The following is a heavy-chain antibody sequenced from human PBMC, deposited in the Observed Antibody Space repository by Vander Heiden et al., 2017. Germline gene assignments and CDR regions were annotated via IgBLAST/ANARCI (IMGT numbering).Heavy chain of an antibody. D-gene: IGHD2-15*01. CDR2: INPTSAAT. CDR3: ASAEWGYSTN. J-gene: IGHJ4*02. Sequence: QMQLAQSGAEVKTPGASVKVSCEAAAYLSTVQFLHWGGQDPGKGVVWVGCINPTSAATTYARKIQGRVTITRDTSINTAYMGLGGLESDDSAMYHGASAEWGYSTNWGQGTLVTVSS. CDR1: AYLSTVQF. V-gene: IGHV1-2*02.